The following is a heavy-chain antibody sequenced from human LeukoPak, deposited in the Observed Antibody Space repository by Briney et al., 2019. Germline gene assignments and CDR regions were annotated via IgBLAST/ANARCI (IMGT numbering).Heavy chain of an antibody. CDR3: SLRGWGDAFDF. V-gene: IGHV3-74*01. CDR2: INSDGTDI. CDR1: EFTFSNYW. Sequence: GGSLRLSFAASEFTFSNYWVHWVRQVPEKGLVWVSRINSDGTDISYAASVKGRFTNTTHNTKNTLNLQTNSLKVVLSALSYSSLRGWGDAFDFWGNGAMVTVSS. D-gene: IGHD7-27*01. J-gene: IGHJ3*01.